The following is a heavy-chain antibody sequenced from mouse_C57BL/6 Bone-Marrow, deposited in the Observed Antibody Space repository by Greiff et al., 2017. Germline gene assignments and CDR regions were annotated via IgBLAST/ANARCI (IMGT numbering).Heavy chain of an antibody. CDR1: GYTFTDYN. V-gene: IGHV1-22*01. CDR2: INPNNGGT. D-gene: IGHD2-4*01. J-gene: IGHJ3*01. CDR3: ATYDYDEFAY. Sequence: VQLQQSGPELVKPGASVKMSCKASGYTFTDYNMNWVKQSHGKGLAWIGYINPNNGGTSYNQKFKGKATLTVNKSSSTAYMQLSSLTSEDAAVYYCATYDYDEFAYWGQGTLVTVAA.